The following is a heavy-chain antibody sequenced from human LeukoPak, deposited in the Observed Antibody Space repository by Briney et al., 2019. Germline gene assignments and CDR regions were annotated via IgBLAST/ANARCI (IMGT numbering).Heavy chain of an antibody. CDR2: ISYDGSNK. D-gene: IGHD5-18*01. V-gene: IGHV3-30*18. Sequence: PGGALRLSCAASGFTFSGYGMHWVRQAPGKGVEGVAVISYDGSNKYYADSVKGRFTISRDNSKNTLYLQMNSLRAEDTAVYYCAKDSRVIHLWSSLPGYWGQGTLVTVSS. CDR1: GFTFSGYG. J-gene: IGHJ4*02. CDR3: AKDSRVIHLWSSLPGY.